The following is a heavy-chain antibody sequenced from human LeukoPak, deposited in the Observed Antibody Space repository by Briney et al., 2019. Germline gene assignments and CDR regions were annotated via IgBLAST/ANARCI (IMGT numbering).Heavy chain of an antibody. CDR3: ARDLGSGGSCYRN. J-gene: IGHJ4*02. CDR2: INDDETVT. D-gene: IGHD2-15*01. CDR1: GFTFSSYW. V-gene: IGHV3-74*01. Sequence: PGGSLRLSCAASGFTFSSYWMHWVRQAPGKGLVWVSRINDDETVTNYADSVKGRFTIFRDNAKNTLYLQMNSLRAEDTAVYFCARDLGSGGSCYRNWGQGTLVTVSS.